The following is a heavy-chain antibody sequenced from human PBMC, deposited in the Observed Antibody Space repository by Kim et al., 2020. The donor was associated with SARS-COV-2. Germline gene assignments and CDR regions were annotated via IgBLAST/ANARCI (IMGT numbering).Heavy chain of an antibody. D-gene: IGHD2-2*02. J-gene: IGHJ4*02. V-gene: IGHV3-15*01. CDR2: IKSRSDGGTS. CDR1: GLTFSSVW. Sequence: GGSLRLSCAVSGLTFSSVWMSWVRQAPGKGLEWVGRIKSRSDGGTSDYAAPVEGRFTISRDDSRNMLFLQMNTLKTEDTAVYYCITYTGSRGWSWGQGTLVTVSS. CDR3: ITYTGSRGWS.